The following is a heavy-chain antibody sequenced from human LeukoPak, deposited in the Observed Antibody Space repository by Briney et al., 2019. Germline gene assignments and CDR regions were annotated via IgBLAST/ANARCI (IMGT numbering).Heavy chain of an antibody. CDR3: ATSYGDYPNDAFDI. CDR1: GFTFSSYW. V-gene: IGHV3-7*01. Sequence: PGGSLRLSCAASGFTFSSYWMSWVRQAPGKGLEWVANIKQDGSEKYYVDSEKGRFTISRDNAKNSLYLQMNSLRAEDTAVYYCATSYGDYPNDAFDIWGQGTMVTVSS. CDR2: IKQDGSEK. J-gene: IGHJ3*02. D-gene: IGHD4-17*01.